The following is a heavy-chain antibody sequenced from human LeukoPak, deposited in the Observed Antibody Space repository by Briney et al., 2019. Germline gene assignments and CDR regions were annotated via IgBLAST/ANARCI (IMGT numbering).Heavy chain of an antibody. CDR2: IYHRGST. J-gene: IGHJ4*02. CDR1: GGSISSNNW. CDR3: ARRRQWLVPSFDY. Sequence: SETLSLTCAVSGGSISSNNWWNWVRQPPGKGLEWIGEIYHRGSTNYNPSLKSRVTISVDTSKNQFSLKLSSVTAADTAVYYCARRRQWLVPSFDYWGQGTLVTVSS. D-gene: IGHD6-19*01. V-gene: IGHV4-4*02.